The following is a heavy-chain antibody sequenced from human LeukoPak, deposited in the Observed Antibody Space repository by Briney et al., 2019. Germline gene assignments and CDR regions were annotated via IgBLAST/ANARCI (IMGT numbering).Heavy chain of an antibody. Sequence: GGSLRLSCVVSGFSVRSNFMNWVRQAPGKGLEWVSVIYGESTTYYAASVKGRFTISRDKSKNTVLLQMNSLRVEDTAVYYCAGGRVIQADLDFWGQGTLVTVSS. J-gene: IGHJ4*02. CDR3: AGGRVIQADLDF. V-gene: IGHV3-53*01. CDR1: GFSVRSNF. D-gene: IGHD2/OR15-2a*01. CDR2: IYGESTT.